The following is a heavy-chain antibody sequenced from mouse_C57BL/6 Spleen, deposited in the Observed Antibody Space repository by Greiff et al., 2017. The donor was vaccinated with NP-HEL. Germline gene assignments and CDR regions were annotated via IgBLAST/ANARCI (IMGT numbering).Heavy chain of an antibody. V-gene: IGHV1-81*01. CDR3: ARKDSSGYWAF. J-gene: IGHJ3*01. Sequence: QVQLKESGAELARPGASVKLSCKASGYTFTSYGISWVKQRTGQGLEWIGEIYPRSGNTYYNEKFKGKATLTADKSSSTAYMELRSLTSEDSAVYFCARKDSSGYWAFWGKGTLVTVSA. CDR1: GYTFTSYG. D-gene: IGHD3-2*02. CDR2: IYPRSGNT.